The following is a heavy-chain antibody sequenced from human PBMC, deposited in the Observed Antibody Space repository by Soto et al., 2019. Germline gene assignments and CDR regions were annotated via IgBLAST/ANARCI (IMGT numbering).Heavy chain of an antibody. J-gene: IGHJ3*01. CDR2: ISYDGSNR. CDR3: AQLLGGSYAVEF. CDR1: GFTFRNYP. D-gene: IGHD1-26*01. V-gene: IGHV3-30-3*01. Sequence: GGSLRLSCAACGFTFRNYPMNWVRQAPDKGLQWVAVISYDGSNRDYADSVRGRFTISRDNSKNTLYLQMNSLRPEDKAVYYFAQLLGGSYAVEFWGQGTMVTVSS.